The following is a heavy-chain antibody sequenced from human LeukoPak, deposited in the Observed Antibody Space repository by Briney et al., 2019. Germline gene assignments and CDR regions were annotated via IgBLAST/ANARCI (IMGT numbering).Heavy chain of an antibody. CDR2: IKEDGSET. Sequence: GGSLRLSCAASGFTFSSNWMTWVRQAPGKGLEWVANIKEDGSETHYVDSVKGRFTISRDNAKNSLYLQTSGLRAEDTAVYYCARVPLGEFKGFDPWGQGTLVTVSS. CDR3: ARVPLGEFKGFDP. CDR1: GFTFSSNW. J-gene: IGHJ5*02. V-gene: IGHV3-7*02. D-gene: IGHD3-10*01.